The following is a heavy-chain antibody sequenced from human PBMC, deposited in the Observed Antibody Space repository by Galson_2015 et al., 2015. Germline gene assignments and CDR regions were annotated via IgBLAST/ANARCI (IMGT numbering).Heavy chain of an antibody. CDR1: GGSFSGYY. Sequence: SETLSLTCAVYGGSFSGYYWSWIRQPPGKGLEWIGEINHSGSTNYNPSLKSRVTISVDTSKNQFSLKLSSVTAADTAVYYCARTKCSGGSCYSLGWYFDLWGRGTLVTVSS. J-gene: IGHJ2*01. D-gene: IGHD2-15*01. CDR3: ARTKCSGGSCYSLGWYFDL. V-gene: IGHV4-34*01. CDR2: INHSGST.